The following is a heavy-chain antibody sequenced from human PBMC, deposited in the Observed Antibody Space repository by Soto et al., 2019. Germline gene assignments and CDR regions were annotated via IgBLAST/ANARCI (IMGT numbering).Heavy chain of an antibody. J-gene: IGHJ4*02. CDR2: IYYSGST. CDR1: GGSISSYY. CDR3: ARVEWDYHDSSPWLFDY. V-gene: IGHV4-59*01. Sequence: PSGTLSLTCTFSGGSISSYYWTWIRQAPRKGLEWIGYIYYSGSTNYNPSLKSRVTISVDTSTNQFSLKLSSVTAADTAVYYCARVEWDYHDSSPWLFDYWGQGTLVTVSS. D-gene: IGHD3-22*01.